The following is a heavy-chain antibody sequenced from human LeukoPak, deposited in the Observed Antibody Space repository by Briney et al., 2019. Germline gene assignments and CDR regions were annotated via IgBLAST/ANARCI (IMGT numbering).Heavy chain of an antibody. J-gene: IGHJ6*03. CDR1: GYTFTSYY. CDR3: ARGPRITLVRGGQWYFYMDV. V-gene: IGHV1-46*01. CDR2: INPSGGST. Sequence: GASVKVSCKASGYTFTSYYIHWVRQAPGQGLEWMGIINPSGGSTNYAQKFQGRVTMTRDTSTSTVYMELSSLRSDDTAVYYCARGPRITLVRGGQWYFYMDVWGKGTTVTASS. D-gene: IGHD3-10*01.